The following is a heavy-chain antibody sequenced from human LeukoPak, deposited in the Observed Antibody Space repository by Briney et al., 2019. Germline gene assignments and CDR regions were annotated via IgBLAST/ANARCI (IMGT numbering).Heavy chain of an antibody. D-gene: IGHD6-13*01. Sequence: ASVKVSCKASGYTFTGYYMHWVRQAPGQGLEWMGWINPNSGGTNYAQKFQGRVTMTRDTSISTAYMELSRLRSDDTAVYYCARGSSQQLAYYYYHYMDVWGKGTTVTVSS. CDR3: ARGSSQQLAYYYYHYMDV. CDR1: GYTFTGYY. CDR2: INPNSGGT. V-gene: IGHV1-2*02. J-gene: IGHJ6*03.